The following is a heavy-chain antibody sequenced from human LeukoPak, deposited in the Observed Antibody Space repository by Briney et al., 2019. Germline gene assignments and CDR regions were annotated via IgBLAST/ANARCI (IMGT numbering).Heavy chain of an antibody. CDR3: ARRRGGITMVRGVIMFGWFDP. V-gene: IGHV4-34*01. CDR1: GGSFSGYY. CDR2: INHSGST. J-gene: IGHJ5*02. Sequence: SETLSLTCAVYGGSFSGYYWSWIRQPPGKGLEWIGEINHSGSTTYNPSLKSRVTISVDTSKNQFSLKLSSVTAADTAMYYCARRRGGITMVRGVIMFGWFDPWGQGTLVTVSS. D-gene: IGHD3-10*01.